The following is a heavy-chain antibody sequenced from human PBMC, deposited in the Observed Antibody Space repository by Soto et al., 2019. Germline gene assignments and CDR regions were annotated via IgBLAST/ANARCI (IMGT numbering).Heavy chain of an antibody. CDR2: ISYDGSNK. Sequence: QVQLVESGGGVVQPGRSLRLSCAASGFTFSSYAMHWVRQAPGKGLEWVAVISYDGSNKYYADSVKGRFTISRDNSKNTLYLQMNSLRAEDTAVYYCARDQFVVVVVAAMHDAFDIWGQGTMVTVSS. D-gene: IGHD2-15*01. CDR3: ARDQFVVVVVAAMHDAFDI. J-gene: IGHJ3*02. V-gene: IGHV3-30-3*01. CDR1: GFTFSSYA.